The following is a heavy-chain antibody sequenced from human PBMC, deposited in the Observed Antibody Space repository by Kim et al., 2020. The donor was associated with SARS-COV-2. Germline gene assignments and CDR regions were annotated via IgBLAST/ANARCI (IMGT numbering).Heavy chain of an antibody. V-gene: IGHV3-23*01. D-gene: IGHD1-26*01. J-gene: IGHJ4*02. CDR3: ALKWESGY. Sequence: GDRTYYADPLEGRFAISRDNSKKTLYLLINSLRAEDTAVYYCALKWESGYWGQGTRVTVSS. CDR2: GDRT.